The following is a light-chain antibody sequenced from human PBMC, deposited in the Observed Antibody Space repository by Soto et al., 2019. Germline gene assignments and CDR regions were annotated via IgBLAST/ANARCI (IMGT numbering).Light chain of an antibody. CDR3: SSDAGNSGV. Sequence: QSALTQPASGSGSPGQSIIISCTGTSSDVGSYNFVSWYQQHPGKAPELMIYEVSKRPSGVSNRFSGSKSGNTASLTTAGLQPEDEADYYCSSDAGNSGVFGGGTKLTVL. CDR2: EVS. CDR1: SSDVGSYNF. J-gene: IGLJ3*02. V-gene: IGLV2-23*02.